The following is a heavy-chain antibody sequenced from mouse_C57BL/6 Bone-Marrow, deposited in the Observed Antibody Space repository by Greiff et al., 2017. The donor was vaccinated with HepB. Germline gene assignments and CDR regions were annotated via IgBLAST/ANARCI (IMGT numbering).Heavy chain of an antibody. CDR1: GFNIKDDY. CDR3: ARHYGSDY. Sequence: EVQLQQSGAELVRPGASVKLSCTASGFNIKDDYMHWVKQRPEQGLEWIGRIDPENGDTEYASKFQGKATITADTSSSTAYMQLSSLTSEDSAVYYCARHYGSDYWGQGTTLTVSS. D-gene: IGHD1-1*01. J-gene: IGHJ2*01. CDR2: IDPENGDT. V-gene: IGHV14-4*01.